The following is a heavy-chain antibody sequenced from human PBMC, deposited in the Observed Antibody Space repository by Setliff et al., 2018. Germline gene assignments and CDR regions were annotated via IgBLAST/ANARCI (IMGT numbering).Heavy chain of an antibody. CDR2: INTNTGNP. Sequence: ASVKVSCKASGYTFSSYAMNWVRQAPGQGLEWMGWINTNTGNPTYAQGLTGRFVFSLDTSASTTYLQISSLKAEDTAVYYCARGEYTSLPSGVYYHMDVWGKGTTVTVSS. J-gene: IGHJ6*03. V-gene: IGHV7-4-1*02. CDR3: ARGEYTSLPSGVYYHMDV. D-gene: IGHD6-6*01. CDR1: GYTFSSYA.